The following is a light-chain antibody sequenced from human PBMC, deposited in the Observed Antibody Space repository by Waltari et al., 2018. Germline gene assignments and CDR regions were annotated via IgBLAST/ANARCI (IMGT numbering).Light chain of an antibody. Sequence: QSALTQPASVSGSPGQSITISCPGTSSDVGNFNLVSWYQQHPGKAPKLMISAGSMRPSGVSNRFSGSKSGNTASLTISGLQAEDEADYYCCSYAGSSTYVFGTGTKVTVL. CDR1: SSDVGNFNL. CDR3: CSYAGSSTYV. V-gene: IGLV2-23*01. CDR2: AGS. J-gene: IGLJ1*01.